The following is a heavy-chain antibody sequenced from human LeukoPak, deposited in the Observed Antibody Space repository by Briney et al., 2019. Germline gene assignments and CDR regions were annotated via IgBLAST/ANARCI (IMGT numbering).Heavy chain of an antibody. CDR3: ARVVGVPPAFDI. V-gene: IGHV4-30-4*08. J-gene: IGHJ3*02. Sequence: PSQTLSLTCTVSGGSISSGDYYWSWIRQPPGKGLEWIGYIYYSGSTYYNPSLKSRVTISVDTSKNQFSLKLSSVTAADTAVYYCARVVGVPPAFDIWGQGTMVTVSS. CDR1: GGSISSGDYY. D-gene: IGHD3-10*01. CDR2: IYYSGST.